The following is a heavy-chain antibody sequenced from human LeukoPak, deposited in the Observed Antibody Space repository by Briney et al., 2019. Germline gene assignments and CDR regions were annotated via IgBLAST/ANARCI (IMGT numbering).Heavy chain of an antibody. J-gene: IGHJ3*02. CDR3: ARDSSGYYFSTHDAFDI. D-gene: IGHD3-22*01. V-gene: IGHV4-31*03. Sequence: SETLSLTCTVSGGSISSGGYYRSWIRQHPGKGLEWIGYIYYSGSTNYNPSLKSRVTISVDTSKNQFSLKLSSVTAADTAVYYCARDSSGYYFSTHDAFDIWGQGTMVTVSS. CDR2: IYYSGST. CDR1: GGSISSGGYY.